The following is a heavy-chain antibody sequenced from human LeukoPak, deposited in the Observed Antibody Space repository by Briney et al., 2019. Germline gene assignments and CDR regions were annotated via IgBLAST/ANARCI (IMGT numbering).Heavy chain of an antibody. CDR2: IYYSGNT. CDR3: ARVFVYCSGGSCYWGWFDP. J-gene: IGHJ5*02. V-gene: IGHV4-59*01. CDR1: GGSLSSYY. D-gene: IGHD2-15*01. Sequence: PSETLSLTCTVSGGSLSSYYWSWIRQPPGKGLEWIGYIYYSGNTNYNPSLKSRVTISVDTSKNQFSLKLSSVTAADTAMYYCARVFVYCSGGSCYWGWFDPWGQGTLVIVSS.